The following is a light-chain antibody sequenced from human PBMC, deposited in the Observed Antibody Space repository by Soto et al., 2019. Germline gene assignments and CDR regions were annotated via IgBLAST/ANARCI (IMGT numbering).Light chain of an antibody. V-gene: IGLV2-14*01. J-gene: IGLJ1*01. Sequence: QSVLTQPASVSGSLGQSITISCTGTSSDVGANNHVSWYQQHPGKAPKLMIYDVSNRPSGVSNRFSGSKSGNTASLTISGLQAEDEADYYCSSYTTTRTLYVFGTATKVTVL. CDR3: SSYTTTRTLYV. CDR2: DVS. CDR1: SSDVGANNH.